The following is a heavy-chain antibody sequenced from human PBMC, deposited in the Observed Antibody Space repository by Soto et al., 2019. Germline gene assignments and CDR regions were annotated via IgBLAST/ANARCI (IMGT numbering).Heavy chain of an antibody. CDR3: ARGGTTGTTGRVDC. CDR2: ISPYNGHT. Sequence: QVQLVQSGGEVKKPGASVKVSCKASGYAFTTYGITWVRQAPGQGLEWMGWISPYNGHTSYAQNLQDRVTLTTDTSTTTAYMERRSRRSDDTAVYYCARGGTTGTTGRVDCWGQGTLGTGSS. J-gene: IGHJ4*02. CDR1: GYAFTTYG. V-gene: IGHV1-18*01. D-gene: IGHD1-1*01.